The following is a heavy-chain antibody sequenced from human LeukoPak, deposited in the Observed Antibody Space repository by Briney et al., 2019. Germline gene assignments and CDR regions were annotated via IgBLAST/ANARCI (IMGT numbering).Heavy chain of an antibody. CDR1: GGSISSYY. D-gene: IGHD2-15*01. CDR2: IYTSGST. CDR3: ARARGDFKWSRDWFDP. J-gene: IGHJ5*02. Sequence: SETLSLTCTVSGGSISSYYWSWIRQPPGKGLEWIGRIYTSGSTNYNPSLKSRVTISVDTSKNQFSLKLSSVTAADTAVYYCARARGDFKWSRDWFDPWGQGTLVTVSS. V-gene: IGHV4-4*08.